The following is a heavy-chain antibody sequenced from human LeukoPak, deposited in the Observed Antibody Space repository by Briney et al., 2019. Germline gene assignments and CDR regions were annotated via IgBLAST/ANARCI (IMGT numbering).Heavy chain of an antibody. CDR1: GFTFSNYA. D-gene: IGHD5-12*01. V-gene: IGHV3-23*01. CDR3: ARGVVQSGYDRLTYGTDV. J-gene: IGHJ6*02. CDR2: ISGGGGNT. Sequence: PGGSLRLSCAASGFTFSNYAMSWVRQAPGKGLEWVSAISGGGGNTYYADSVKGRFTISRENAKNSLYLQMNSLRAGDTAVYYCARGVVQSGYDRLTYGTDVWGQGTTVTVSS.